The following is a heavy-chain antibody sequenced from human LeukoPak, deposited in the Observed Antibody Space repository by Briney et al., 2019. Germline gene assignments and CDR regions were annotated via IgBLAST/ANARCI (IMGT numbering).Heavy chain of an antibody. J-gene: IGHJ4*02. CDR1: GFTFSSDA. CDR2: VGRSGVDT. D-gene: IGHD1-1*01. V-gene: IGHV3-23*01. CDR3: VKHSGGVYGNSDS. Sequence: GGSLRLSCVASGFTFSSDAVSWFRQAPGKGLEWVSTVGRSGVDTYYADSVRGRFTISKDSSKNTLQMNSLSAEDTAIYYCVKHSGGVYGNSDSWGQGILVTVSS.